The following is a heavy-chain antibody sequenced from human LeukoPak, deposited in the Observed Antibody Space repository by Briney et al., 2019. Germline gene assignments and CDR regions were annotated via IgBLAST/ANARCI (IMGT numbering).Heavy chain of an antibody. Sequence: ASVKVSCKASGYTFTGYYMHWVRQAPGQGLEWMGWINPNSGGTNYAQKFQGRVTMTRDTSISTAYMELSRLRSDDTAVYYCARVVPAAMEGSDYWGQGTLVTVSS. J-gene: IGHJ4*02. D-gene: IGHD2-2*01. CDR2: INPNSGGT. V-gene: IGHV1-2*02. CDR1: GYTFTGYY. CDR3: ARVVPAAMEGSDY.